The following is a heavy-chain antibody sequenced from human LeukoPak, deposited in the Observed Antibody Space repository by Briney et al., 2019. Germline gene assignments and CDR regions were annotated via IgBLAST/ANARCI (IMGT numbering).Heavy chain of an antibody. D-gene: IGHD2-15*01. J-gene: IGHJ4*02. V-gene: IGHV3-21*01. CDR3: ARDHQEYCSGGSCTYFDY. CDR2: ISSSSSYV. Sequence: GGSLRLSCAASGFTFSSYSMTWVRQAPGKGLEWVSSISSSSSYVYYADSVMGRFTISRDNAKNSLYLQMNSLRAEDTAVYYCARDHQEYCSGGSCTYFDYWGQGTLVTVSS. CDR1: GFTFSSYS.